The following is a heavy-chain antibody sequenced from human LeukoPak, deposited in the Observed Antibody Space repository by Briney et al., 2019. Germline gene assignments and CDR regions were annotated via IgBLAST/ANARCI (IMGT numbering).Heavy chain of an antibody. V-gene: IGHV1-46*01. J-gene: IGHJ4*02. CDR3: ARNLGGYYDSSGYYSLDY. CDR1: GYTFTSYY. D-gene: IGHD3-22*01. Sequence: GASVKVSCKASGYTFTSYYMHWVRQAPGQGLEWMGIINPSGGSTSYAQKFQGRVTMTRDTSTSTVYMELSSLRSDDTAVYYCARNLGGYYDSSGYYSLDYWGQGTLVTVSS. CDR2: INPSGGST.